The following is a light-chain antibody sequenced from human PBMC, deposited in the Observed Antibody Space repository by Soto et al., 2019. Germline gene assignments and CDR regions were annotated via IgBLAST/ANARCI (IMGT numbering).Light chain of an antibody. CDR1: QSVSSN. V-gene: IGKV3-15*01. CDR3: QQYNNWPWT. CDR2: GAS. Sequence: EIVMTQSPATLYVSPGERATLPCRASQSVSSNLAWYQQKPGQAPRLLIYGASTRATGIPARCSGSGSGTEFSLTISTLQSEDSAVYSCQQYNNWPWTFGQGTKVEIK. J-gene: IGKJ1*01.